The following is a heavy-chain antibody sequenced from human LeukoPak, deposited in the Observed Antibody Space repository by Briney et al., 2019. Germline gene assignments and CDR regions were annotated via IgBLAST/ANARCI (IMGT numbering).Heavy chain of an antibody. CDR2: INHSGST. D-gene: IGHD6-13*01. J-gene: IGHJ4*02. CDR3: ARRRGAGYSSSWYNPFDY. CDR1: GGSFSGYY. Sequence: SETLSLTCAVYGGSFSGYYWSWIRQPPGKGLVWIGEINHSGSTNYNPSLKSRVTISVDTSKNQFSLKLSSVTAADTAVYYCARRRGAGYSSSWYNPFDYWGQGTLVTVSS. V-gene: IGHV4-34*01.